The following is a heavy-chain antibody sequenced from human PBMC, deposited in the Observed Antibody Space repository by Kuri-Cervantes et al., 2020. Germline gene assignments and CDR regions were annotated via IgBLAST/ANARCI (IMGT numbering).Heavy chain of an antibody. CDR2: IYYSGST. V-gene: IGHV4-39*01. CDR1: GGSISSSSYY. J-gene: IGHJ4*02. CDR3: AALRRTSGQLNY. Sequence: ESLKISCTVSGGSISSSSYYWGWIRQPPGKGLEWIGSIYYSGSTYYNPSLKSRVTISVDTSKNQFSLKLSSVTAADTAVYYCAALRRTSGQLNYWGQGTLVTVSS. D-gene: IGHD3-10*01.